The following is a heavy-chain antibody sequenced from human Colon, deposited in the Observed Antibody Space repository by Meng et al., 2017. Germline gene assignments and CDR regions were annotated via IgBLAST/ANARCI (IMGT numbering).Heavy chain of an antibody. CDR1: GCSFRTYA. CDR2: INMYTGDP. Sequence: QVQLVQSGSELKKPGASVKVSCKASGCSFRTYAINWVRQAPGQGLQWMGWINMYTGDPSYVEGFAGRFVFSLDISVSTAYLQISSLKAEDTAVYFCVRHNGDSDFDYWGQGTLVTVSS. V-gene: IGHV7-4-1*02. J-gene: IGHJ4*02. D-gene: IGHD2-21*02. CDR3: VRHNGDSDFDY.